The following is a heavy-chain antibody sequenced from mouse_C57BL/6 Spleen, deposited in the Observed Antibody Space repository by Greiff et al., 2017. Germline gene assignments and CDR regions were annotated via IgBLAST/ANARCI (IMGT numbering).Heavy chain of an antibody. CDR1: GFNIQDYY. D-gene: IGHD2-2*01. J-gene: IGHJ4*01. Sequence: VQLQQSGAGLVQPGASVKLSCTASGFNIQDYYMHWVKQRTEQGLEWIGRIDPEDGETKYAPKIQGKAIITADTTSNTAYLQLSSLTSEDTSVYYCARHGYDRWDAMDYWGQGTSVTVSS. CDR2: IDPEDGET. V-gene: IGHV14-2*01. CDR3: ARHGYDRWDAMDY.